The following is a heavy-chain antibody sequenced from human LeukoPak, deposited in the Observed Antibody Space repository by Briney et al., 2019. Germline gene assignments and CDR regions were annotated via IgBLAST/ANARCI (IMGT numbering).Heavy chain of an antibody. CDR3: ARGTSTIVATFSF. J-gene: IGHJ4*02. CDR2: ISHSGTT. Sequence: PSETLSLTCTVSGGSISSSTYYWGWIRQPPGKGLEWIGSISHSGTTYYNPSLKSRVTISIDTSKNQFSLRLSSVTAADTAVYYCARGTSTIVATFSFWGQGTLVTVSS. CDR1: GGSISSSTYY. V-gene: IGHV4-39*07. D-gene: IGHD5-12*01.